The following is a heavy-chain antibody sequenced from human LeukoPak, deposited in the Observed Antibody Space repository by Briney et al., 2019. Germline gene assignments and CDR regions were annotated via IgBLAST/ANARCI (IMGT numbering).Heavy chain of an antibody. D-gene: IGHD1-14*01. J-gene: IGHJ3*02. CDR2: INPNSGGT. V-gene: IGHV1-2*02. CDR3: ARDRNGGNAFDI. Sequence: ASVKVSCKASGYTFTGYYMHWVRQAPGQGLEWMGWINPNSGGTTYAQTLQGRVTMTGDTSISTAYMELSRLRSDDTAVYYCARDRNGGNAFDIWGQGTMVTVSS. CDR1: GYTFTGYY.